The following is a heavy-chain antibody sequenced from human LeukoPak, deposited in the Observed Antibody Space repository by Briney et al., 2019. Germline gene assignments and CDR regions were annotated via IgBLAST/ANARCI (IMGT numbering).Heavy chain of an antibody. D-gene: IGHD1-26*01. J-gene: IGHJ5*02. CDR2: IYYSGST. CDR1: GVPISSYY. CDR3: ARGRPIGDWFHP. V-gene: IGHV4-59*01. Sequence: MPSETLSLTCTVSGVPISSYYWSWIRQPPGKGLEWIGSIYYSGSTNYNPSLKSRVTISVDTSTNQFSLKLSAVTAADTAVYDCARGRPIGDWFHPWGQGTLVTVS.